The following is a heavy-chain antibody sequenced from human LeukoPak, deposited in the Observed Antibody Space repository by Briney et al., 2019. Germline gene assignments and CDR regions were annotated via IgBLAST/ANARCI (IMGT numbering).Heavy chain of an antibody. J-gene: IGHJ3*01. CDR3: AGTSGSYSRGAFDV. Sequence: PGGSLRLSCAGSGFTFSNYWMHWVRQVPEKGLVWVSHINSDGSSTSYADSVKGRFTISRDNARNTLNLQLNSLRGEDTAVYFCAGTSGSYSRGAFDVWGQGTMVTVSS. V-gene: IGHV3-74*01. CDR2: INSDGSST. CDR1: GFTFSNYW. D-gene: IGHD1-26*01.